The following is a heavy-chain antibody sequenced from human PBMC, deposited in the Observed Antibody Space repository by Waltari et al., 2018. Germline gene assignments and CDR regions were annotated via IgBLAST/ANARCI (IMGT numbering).Heavy chain of an antibody. J-gene: IGHJ3*02. V-gene: IGHV3-30*04. D-gene: IGHD4-17*01. Sequence: HWVRQAPGKGLEWVAVISYDGSNKYYVDSVKGRFTISRDNSKNTLYLQMNSLRAEDTAVYYCARPTTVDAFDIWGQGTMVTVSS. CDR2: ISYDGSNK. CDR3: ARPTTVDAFDI.